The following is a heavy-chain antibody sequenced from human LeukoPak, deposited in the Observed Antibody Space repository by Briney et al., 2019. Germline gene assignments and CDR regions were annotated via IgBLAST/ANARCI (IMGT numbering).Heavy chain of an antibody. D-gene: IGHD3-10*01. Sequence: GRSLRLSCAASGFTFSSYGMHWVRQAPGKGLEWVAVISYDGSNKYYADSVKGRFTISRDNSKNTLYLQMNSLRAEDTAVYYCAKSHVRRPYYYGSGSYRNWFDPWGQGTLVTVSS. CDR2: ISYDGSNK. J-gene: IGHJ5*02. CDR3: AKSHVRRPYYYGSGSYRNWFDP. V-gene: IGHV3-30*18. CDR1: GFTFSSYG.